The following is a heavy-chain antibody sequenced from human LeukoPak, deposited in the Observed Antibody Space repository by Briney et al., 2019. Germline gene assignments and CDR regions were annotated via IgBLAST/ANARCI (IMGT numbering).Heavy chain of an antibody. CDR2: VPSDGRIK. CDR3: ARGYSSSWLGYFDY. V-gene: IGHV3-30*03. CDR1: GFYFNAYL. J-gene: IGHJ4*02. D-gene: IGHD6-13*01. Sequence: PGGSRRLSCVASGFYFNAYLMSWVRQAPGKGLEWVAVVPSDGRIKYYADSVKGRFTISRDTSKNTVYLQMNSLGAEDTAFYYCARGYSSSWLGYFDYWGQGTLVTVSS.